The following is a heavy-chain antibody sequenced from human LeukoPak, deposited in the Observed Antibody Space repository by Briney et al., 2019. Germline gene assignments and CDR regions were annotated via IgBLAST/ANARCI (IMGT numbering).Heavy chain of an antibody. CDR1: GYTFTGYY. D-gene: IGHD4-17*01. CDR2: INPNSGGT. V-gene: IGHV1-2*02. J-gene: IGHJ6*02. CDR3: ARCGSKYGDYDYYYYGMDV. Sequence: GASVKVSCKASGYTFTGYYMHWVRQAPGQGLEWMGWINPNSGGTNYAQKFQGRVTMTRDTSISTAYMELSRLRSDDTAVYYCARCGSKYGDYDYYYYGMDVWGQGTTVTVSS.